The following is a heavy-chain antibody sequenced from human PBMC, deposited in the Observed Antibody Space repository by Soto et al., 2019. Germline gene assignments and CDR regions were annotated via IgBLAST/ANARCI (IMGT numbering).Heavy chain of an antibody. CDR2: ISSSSSYI. J-gene: IGHJ6*02. CDR1: GFTFSSYS. V-gene: IGHV3-21*01. Sequence: GGSLRLSCAASGFTFSSYSMNWVRQAPGKGLEWVSSISSSSSYIYYADSVKGLFIISRNNAKNSLYLQMNNLNAEDTAVYYGATRTAPTECYYGMDVWGQGTMVTVSS. CDR3: ATRTAPTECYYGMDV. D-gene: IGHD5-18*01.